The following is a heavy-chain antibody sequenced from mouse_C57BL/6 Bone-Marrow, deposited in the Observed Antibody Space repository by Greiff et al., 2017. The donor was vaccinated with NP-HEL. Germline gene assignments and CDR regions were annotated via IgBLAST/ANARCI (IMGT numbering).Heavy chain of an antibody. Sequence: EVHLVESGPGLVKPSQSLSLTCSVTGYSITSGYYWNWIRQFPGNKLEWMGYISYDGSNNYNPSLKNRISITRDTSKNQFFLKLNSVTTEDTATYYCARDYYAGYYAMDYWGQGTSVTVSS. CDR3: ARDYYAGYYAMDY. V-gene: IGHV3-6*01. CDR2: ISYDGSN. D-gene: IGHD1-1*01. CDR1: GYSITSGYY. J-gene: IGHJ4*01.